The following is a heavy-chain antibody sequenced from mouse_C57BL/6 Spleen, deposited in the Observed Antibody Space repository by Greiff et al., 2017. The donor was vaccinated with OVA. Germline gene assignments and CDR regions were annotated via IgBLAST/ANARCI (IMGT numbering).Heavy chain of an antibody. V-gene: IGHV8-12*01. Sequence: QVTLKVCVPGIFHSSQTLSLTCSFSGFSLSPPGLGVSWIRQPSGKGLEWLAHIYWDDDKRYNPSLKSRLTISKDTSRNQVFLKITSVDTADTATYYCARSPRAMDYWGQGTSVTVSS. CDR1: GFSLSPPGLG. CDR2: IYWDDDK. J-gene: IGHJ4*01. CDR3: ARSPRAMDY.